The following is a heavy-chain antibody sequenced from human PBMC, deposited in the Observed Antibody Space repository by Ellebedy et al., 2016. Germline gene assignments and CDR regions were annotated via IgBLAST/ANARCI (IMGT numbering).Heavy chain of an antibody. V-gene: IGHV3-23*01. Sequence: GGSLRLSCAASGFSFGNHAMNWVRQAPGKGLEWASAISDSGGKTNYADSVKGRFAISRDSSKNTLYLDMDSLRAEDTAIYYCAKCRHINGCLLDYWGQGTLVTVSS. J-gene: IGHJ4*02. D-gene: IGHD6-19*01. CDR2: ISDSGGKT. CDR3: AKCRHINGCLLDY. CDR1: GFSFGNHA.